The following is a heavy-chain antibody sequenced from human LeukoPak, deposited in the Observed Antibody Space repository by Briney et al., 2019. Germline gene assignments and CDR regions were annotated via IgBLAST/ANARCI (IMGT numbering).Heavy chain of an antibody. V-gene: IGHV1-3*04. J-gene: IGHJ5*02. D-gene: IGHD3-10*01. CDR1: EYAFTGSA. Sequence: ASVKVSCTASEYAFTGSAIHWVRQAPGQRLEWMGYINTGNGNTRYSQKFQGRVSISRDTSASTAYLDLTSLRSEDTAVFYCAKAGCSCGFYLIYSLGQGTLVTGSS. CDR2: INTGNGNT. CDR3: AKAGCSCGFYLIYS.